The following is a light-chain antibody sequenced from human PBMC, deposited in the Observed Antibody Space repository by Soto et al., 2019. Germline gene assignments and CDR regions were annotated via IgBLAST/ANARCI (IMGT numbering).Light chain of an antibody. CDR2: AAS. CDR1: QSISSSD. CDR3: QQYNNWPTWT. Sequence: EIVLTQSPGTLSLSPGERATLSCRAIQSISSSDLAWYQHRPGQAPRLLIYAASSRATGIPVRFSGSGSGTDFTLSISRLEPEDFAVYYCQQYNNWPTWTFGQGTKVDIK. V-gene: IGKV3-20*01. J-gene: IGKJ1*01.